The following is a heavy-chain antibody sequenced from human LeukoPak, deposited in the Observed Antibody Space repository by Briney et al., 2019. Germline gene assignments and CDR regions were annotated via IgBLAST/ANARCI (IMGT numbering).Heavy chain of an antibody. CDR2: IIPIFGTA. D-gene: IGHD6-13*01. CDR1: GGTFSSYA. Sequence: SVKVSCKASGGTFSSYAISWVRQAPGQGLEWMGGIIPIFGTANYAQKFQGRVTITADESTSTAYMELSSLRSEDTAVYYCARSTVGIAAADYNWSDPWGQGTLVTVSS. CDR3: ARSTVGIAAADYNWSDP. J-gene: IGHJ5*02. V-gene: IGHV1-69*13.